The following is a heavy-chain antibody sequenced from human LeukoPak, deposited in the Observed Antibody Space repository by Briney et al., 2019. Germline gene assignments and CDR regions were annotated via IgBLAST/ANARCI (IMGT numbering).Heavy chain of an antibody. J-gene: IGHJ4*02. CDR1: GFTFSSFS. Sequence: GGSLRLSCAASGFTFSSFSMNWVRQAPGKGLEWVAFIRYDGSNKYYADSVKGRFTISRDNSKNTLYLQMNSLRAEDTAVYYCAKLYPAFSYYGSGSYYTPIDYWGQGTLVTVSS. V-gene: IGHV3-30*02. CDR3: AKLYPAFSYYGSGSYYTPIDY. CDR2: IRYDGSNK. D-gene: IGHD3-10*01.